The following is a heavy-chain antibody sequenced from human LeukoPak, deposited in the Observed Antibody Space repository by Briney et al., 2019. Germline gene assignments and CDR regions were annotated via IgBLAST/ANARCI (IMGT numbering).Heavy chain of an antibody. Sequence: SETLSLTCTVSGGSISSGDYYWSWIRQPPGKGLEWIGYIYYSGSTYYNPSLKSRVTISVGTSKNQFSLKLSSVTAADTAVYYCARVADGSSWFDPWGQGTLVTVSS. V-gene: IGHV4-30-4*01. D-gene: IGHD5-24*01. CDR1: GGSISSGDYY. CDR2: IYYSGST. J-gene: IGHJ5*02. CDR3: ARVADGSSWFDP.